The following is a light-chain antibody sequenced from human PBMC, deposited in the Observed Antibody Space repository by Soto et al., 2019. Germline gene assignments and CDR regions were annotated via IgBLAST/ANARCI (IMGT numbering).Light chain of an antibody. CDR2: AAS. CDR3: QQSYSTPFT. J-gene: IGKJ3*01. CDR1: QSISSY. Sequence: DIQMTQSPSSLSASVGDIVTITCRDSQSISSYLNWYQQKPGKAPKLLIYAASSLQSGVPSRFSGSGSGTDFTLTISSLQPEDFATYYCQQSYSTPFTFGPGTKVDIK. V-gene: IGKV1-39*01.